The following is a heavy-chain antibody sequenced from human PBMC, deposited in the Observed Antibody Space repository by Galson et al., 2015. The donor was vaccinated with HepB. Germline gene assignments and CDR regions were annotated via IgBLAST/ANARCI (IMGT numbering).Heavy chain of an antibody. CDR3: ARVFSYVWGSYRHSGIDY. CDR1: GFTFSSYA. J-gene: IGHJ4*02. D-gene: IGHD3-16*02. V-gene: IGHV3-30-3*01. Sequence: SLRLSCAASGFTFSSYAMHWVRQAPGKGLEWVAVISYDGSNKYYADSVKGRFTISRDNSKNTLYLQMNSLRAEDTAVYYCARVFSYVWGSYRHSGIDYWGQGTLVTVSS. CDR2: ISYDGSNK.